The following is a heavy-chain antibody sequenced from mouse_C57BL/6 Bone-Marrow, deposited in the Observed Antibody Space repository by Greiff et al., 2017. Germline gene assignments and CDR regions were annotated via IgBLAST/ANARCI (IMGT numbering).Heavy chain of an antibody. CDR3: ARPSTTVVVNYAMDY. V-gene: IGHV1-55*01. J-gene: IGHJ4*01. Sequence: VQLKQPGAELVKPGASVKMSCKASGYTFTSYWITWVKQRPGQGLEWIGDIYPGSGSTNYNEKFKSKATLTVDTSSSTAYMQLSSLTSEDSAVYYCARPSTTVVVNYAMDYWGQGTSVTVSS. CDR2: IYPGSGST. D-gene: IGHD1-1*01. CDR1: GYTFTSYW.